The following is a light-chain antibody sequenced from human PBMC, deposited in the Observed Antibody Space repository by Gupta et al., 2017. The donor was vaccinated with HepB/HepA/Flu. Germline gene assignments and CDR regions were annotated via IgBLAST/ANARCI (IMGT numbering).Light chain of an antibody. CDR3: CSCEGTSAYGL. CDR2: EVS. J-gene: IGLJ2*01. CDR1: SSDVGSYKL. V-gene: IGLV2-23*02. Sequence: QSALTQPASVAGSPGQSITISCTGTSSDVGSYKLVSWYQHHPGKAPKLMSDEVSKRPSGVSNRFSSYKSSNTASRNISGLQAEDEVESDGCSCEGTSAYGLFGGGTKLPVL.